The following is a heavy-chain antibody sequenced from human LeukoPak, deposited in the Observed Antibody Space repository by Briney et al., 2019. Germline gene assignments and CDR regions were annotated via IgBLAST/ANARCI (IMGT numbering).Heavy chain of an antibody. CDR1: GFTFSNYY. CDR2: ISGSSSNI. V-gene: IGHV3-48*01. J-gene: IGHJ3*02. Sequence: GGSLRLSCGASGFTFSNYYMSWVRQARGKGLEGVSYISGSSSNIYYTDSVKGRFTITRDNDKNSLYLEMHSLRAEDTAVYYCARDQGGGVFDIWGQGTMVTVSS. D-gene: IGHD3-16*01. CDR3: ARDQGGGVFDI.